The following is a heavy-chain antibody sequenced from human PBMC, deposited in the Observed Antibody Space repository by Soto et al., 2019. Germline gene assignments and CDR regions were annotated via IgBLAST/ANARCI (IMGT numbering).Heavy chain of an antibody. J-gene: IGHJ6*02. CDR1: GGSISSSSYY. CDR3: ARSAGYCSGGRGHDYECYGMDV. CDR2: IYYSGST. V-gene: IGHV4-39*01. D-gene: IGHD2-15*01. Sequence: SETMSLTCPVFGGSISSSSYYWGWIRQPPGKGLEWIGSIYYSGSTYYNPSPKSRGTISVDPSKHQFSLKLSSVTAAQTAVDYCARSAGYCSGGRGHDYECYGMDVWGQGTTVTVSS.